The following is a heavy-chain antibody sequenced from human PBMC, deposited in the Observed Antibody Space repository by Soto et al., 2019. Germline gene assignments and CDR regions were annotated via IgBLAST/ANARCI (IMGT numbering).Heavy chain of an antibody. CDR1: GGSISNSY. D-gene: IGHD6-13*01. CDR2: IYSNGNT. CDR3: ARAWAEYSYSSSWYYIDY. J-gene: IGHJ4*02. V-gene: IGHV4-59*01. Sequence: PSETLSLTCTVSGGSISNSYWSWIRQSPGKGLEWIGYIYSNGNTNYNPSLKSRLTISIDPSKNQFSLKLSSVTAADTAVYYCARAWAEYSYSSSWYYIDYRAQRTPLPGSS.